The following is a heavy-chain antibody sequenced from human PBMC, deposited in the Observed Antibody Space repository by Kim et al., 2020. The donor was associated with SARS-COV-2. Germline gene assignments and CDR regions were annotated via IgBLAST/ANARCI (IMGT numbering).Heavy chain of an antibody. D-gene: IGHD3-10*01. CDR3: ARNYGYGSGSFYSY. Sequence: YTPPLKSRVAISVDTSKNQFSLKLSSVTAADTAVYYCARNYGYGSGSFYSYWGQGILVIVSS. V-gene: IGHV4-4*09. J-gene: IGHJ4*02.